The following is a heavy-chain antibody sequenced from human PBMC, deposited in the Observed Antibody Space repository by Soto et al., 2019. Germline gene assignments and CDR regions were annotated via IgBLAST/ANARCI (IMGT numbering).Heavy chain of an antibody. CDR2: ISYDGSNK. J-gene: IGHJ4*02. Sequence: GGSLRLSCAASGFTFSSYGMHWVRQAPGKGLEWVAVISYDGSNKYYADSVKGRFTISRDNSKNTLYLQMNSLRAEDTAVYYCAKGYDSSGYYHFDYWGQGTLVTAPQ. V-gene: IGHV3-30*18. CDR1: GFTFSSYG. CDR3: AKGYDSSGYYHFDY. D-gene: IGHD3-22*01.